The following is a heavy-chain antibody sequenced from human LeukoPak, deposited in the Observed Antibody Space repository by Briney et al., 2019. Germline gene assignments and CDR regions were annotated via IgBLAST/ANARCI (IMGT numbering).Heavy chain of an antibody. J-gene: IGHJ4*02. CDR3: ATDCSSSSCLQSDH. CDR1: GFTLTTYE. V-gene: IGHV3-48*03. Sequence: GESLRLSCVASGFTLTTYEMIWVRQAPGKGLEWVSYITSSSNKYYADSVEGRFTISRDNAKNSLYLQMNSLRAEDTAVYYCATDCSSSSCLQSDHWGQGTLVTVSS. CDR2: ITSSSNK. D-gene: IGHD2-2*01.